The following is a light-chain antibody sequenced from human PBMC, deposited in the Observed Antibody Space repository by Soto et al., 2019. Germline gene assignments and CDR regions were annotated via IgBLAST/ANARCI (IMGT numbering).Light chain of an antibody. J-gene: IGKJ4*01. CDR3: QQRSNWPLLG. Sequence: EIVLTQSPATLSLSPGERATLSCRASQSVSSYLAWYQQKPGQAPRLLIYDASNRATGIPARFSGSGSGTAFTLTISSLVPEDFAVYYCQQRSNWPLLGFGGGTKVEIK. CDR2: DAS. CDR1: QSVSSY. V-gene: IGKV3-11*01.